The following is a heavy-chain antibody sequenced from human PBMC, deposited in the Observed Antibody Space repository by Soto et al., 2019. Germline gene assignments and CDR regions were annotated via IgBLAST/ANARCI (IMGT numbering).Heavy chain of an antibody. J-gene: IGHJ6*02. V-gene: IGHV3-23*01. CDR2: ISGSGGST. CDR3: ARHISVALGMDV. CDR1: GFTFSSYA. Sequence: GGSLRLSCAASGFTFSSYAMSWVRQAPGKGLEWVSAISGSGGSTYYADSVKGRFTISRDNSKNTLYLQMNSLRAEDTAVYYCARHISVALGMDVWGQGTTVTVSS. D-gene: IGHD6-19*01.